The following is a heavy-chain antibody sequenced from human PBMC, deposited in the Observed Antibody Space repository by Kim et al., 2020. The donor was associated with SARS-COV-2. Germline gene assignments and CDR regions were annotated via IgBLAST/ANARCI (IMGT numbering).Heavy chain of an antibody. D-gene: IGHD3-10*01. J-gene: IGHJ5*02. Sequence: KRRFTISRDNSTNTLYLQMNSLRAEDTAVYYCAKDHGITMVRGPPGWFDPWGQGTLVTVSS. CDR3: AKDHGITMVRGPPGWFDP. V-gene: IGHV3-23*01.